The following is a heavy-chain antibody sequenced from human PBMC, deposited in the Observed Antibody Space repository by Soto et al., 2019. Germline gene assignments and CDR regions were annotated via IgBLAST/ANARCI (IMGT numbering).Heavy chain of an antibody. D-gene: IGHD2-21*02. Sequence: SETLSLTCAVSGGSFSGFYWTWIRQPPGEGLEWIGEINHSGTTNFNPSLRSRLTISLDSSKKHFSLKLTSMTAADAAVYYCARAECTLVTPYGLDVWGQGTTVTVSS. V-gene: IGHV4-34*01. CDR2: INHSGTT. J-gene: IGHJ6*02. CDR1: GGSFSGFY. CDR3: ARAECTLVTPYGLDV.